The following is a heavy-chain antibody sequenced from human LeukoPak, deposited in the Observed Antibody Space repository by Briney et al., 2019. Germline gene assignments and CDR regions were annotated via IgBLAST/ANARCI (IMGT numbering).Heavy chain of an antibody. J-gene: IGHJ4*02. Sequence: SGGSLRISCTVSGFTLSNHYMTWIRQAPGKGLEYISYLSNTGSDIFYADSVKGRFSISRDNAKNSLYLQMNSLRAEDTAVYYCARGHWGLDCWGQGTLVTVSS. CDR1: GFTLSNHY. CDR3: ARGHWGLDC. V-gene: IGHV3-11*01. CDR2: LSNTGSDI. D-gene: IGHD7-27*01.